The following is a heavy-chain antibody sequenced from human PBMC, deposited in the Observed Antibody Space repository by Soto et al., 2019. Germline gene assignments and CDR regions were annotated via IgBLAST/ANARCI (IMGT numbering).Heavy chain of an antibody. CDR3: ASDQPVYDILTELGY. V-gene: IGHV1-18*01. J-gene: IGHJ4*02. Sequence: ASVKVSCKASGDTFIRYGLSWVRQAPGEGLEWMGWISPYNGKTHYAQKFQGRVTMTTDTATSTAYMDLRSLRSDDTAVYFCASDQPVYDILTELGYWGQGTLVTLSS. CDR2: ISPYNGKT. CDR1: GDTFIRYG. D-gene: IGHD3-9*01.